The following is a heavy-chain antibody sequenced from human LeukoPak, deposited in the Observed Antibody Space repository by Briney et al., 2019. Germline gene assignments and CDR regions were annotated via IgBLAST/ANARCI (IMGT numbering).Heavy chain of an antibody. CDR1: GGSFSGYY. CDR2: INHSGST. J-gene: IGHJ4*02. V-gene: IGHV4-34*01. CDR3: ARGVGATTPLYYFDY. Sequence: PSETLSLTCAVYGGSFSGYYWSWIRQPPGKGLEWIGEINHSGSTNYNPSLKSRVTISVDTSKNQFSLKLSSVTAADTAVYYCARGVGATTPLYYFDYWGQGTLVTDSS. D-gene: IGHD1-26*01.